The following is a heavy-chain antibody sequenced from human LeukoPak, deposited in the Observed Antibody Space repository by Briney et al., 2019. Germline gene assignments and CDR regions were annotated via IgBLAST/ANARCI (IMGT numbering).Heavy chain of an antibody. Sequence: GGSLRLSCAASGFTFSGSAMHWVRQTSGKGLEWVGRIRSKANSYATAYAASVKGRFTISRDDSKNTAYLQMNSLKSEDTAVYYCARHAASGGSGVDYWGQGTLVTVSS. J-gene: IGHJ4*02. D-gene: IGHD3-10*01. CDR3: ARHAASGGSGVDY. V-gene: IGHV3-73*01. CDR2: IRSKANSYAT. CDR1: GFTFSGSA.